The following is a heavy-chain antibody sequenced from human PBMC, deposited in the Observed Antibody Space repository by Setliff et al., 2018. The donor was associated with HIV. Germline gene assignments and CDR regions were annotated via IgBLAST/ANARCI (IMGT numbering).Heavy chain of an antibody. V-gene: IGHV3-49*04. D-gene: IGHD1-26*01. CDR1: GFTFGDYA. CDR2: IRGKAYGGTT. Sequence: SLRLSCTASGFTFGDYAMSWVRQAPGKGLEWVGFIRGKAYGGTTEHAASVKGRFTISRDDSKSIAYLQMNSLKAEDTAVYYCTRDRLAGYYFSDYWGQGTLVTVSS. J-gene: IGHJ4*02. CDR3: TRDRLAGYYFSDY.